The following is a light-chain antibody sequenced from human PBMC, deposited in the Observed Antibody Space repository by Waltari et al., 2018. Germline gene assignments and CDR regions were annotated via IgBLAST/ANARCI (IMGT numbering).Light chain of an antibody. J-gene: IGLJ3*02. Sequence: QSALTQPASVSGSPGQSITISCAGTSSDVGNSNHVSWYQQHPGRAPKRIIYEVSERPSGVSNRFSGSKSGNTASLTISGLQPEDEADYYCYSYARTITFVFGGGTKLTVL. CDR3: YSYARTITFV. CDR2: EVS. V-gene: IGLV2-23*02. CDR1: SSDVGNSNH.